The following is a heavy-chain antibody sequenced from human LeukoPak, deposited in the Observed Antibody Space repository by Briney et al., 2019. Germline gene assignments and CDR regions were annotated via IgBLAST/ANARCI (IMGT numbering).Heavy chain of an antibody. J-gene: IGHJ4*02. CDR3: AREGAFYYYDSSGYFDDY. Sequence: ASVKVSCKASGYTFTSYGISWVRQAPGQGLEWMGWISAYNGNTNYAQKLQGRVTMTTDTSTSTVYMELRSVRSGDTRVYYCAREGAFYYYDSSGYFDDYWGQGTLVTVSS. V-gene: IGHV1-18*01. D-gene: IGHD3-22*01. CDR2: ISAYNGNT. CDR1: GYTFTSYG.